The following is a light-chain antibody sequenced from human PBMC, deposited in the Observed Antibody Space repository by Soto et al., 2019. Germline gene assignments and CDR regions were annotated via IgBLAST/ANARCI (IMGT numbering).Light chain of an antibody. V-gene: IGKV1-39*01. J-gene: IGKJ1*01. CDR1: ERISNY. CDR3: HQSYNIFSWT. CDR2: AAS. Sequence: FQMTQSPPSLSASIVDRATITCRASERISNYLSWYQVNQGKAPRLLIYAASSLQSGVPSRFRGSGSGTDSTLTITSLQPEDYATYYCHQSYNIFSWTFGQGTKVDI.